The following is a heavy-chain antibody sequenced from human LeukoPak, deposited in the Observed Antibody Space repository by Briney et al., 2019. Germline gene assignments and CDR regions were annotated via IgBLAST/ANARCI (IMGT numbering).Heavy chain of an antibody. CDR1: GGSISSSSYY. J-gene: IGHJ4*02. CDR3: ARHGTAMVYYDSSGYPEGYFDY. Sequence: SEILSLTCTVSGGSISSSSYYWGWIRQPPGKGLEWIGSIYYSGSTYYNPSLKSRVTISVDTSKNQFSLKLSSVTAADTAVYYCARHGTAMVYYDSSGYPEGYFDYWGQGTLVTVSS. D-gene: IGHD3-22*01. CDR2: IYYSGST. V-gene: IGHV4-39*01.